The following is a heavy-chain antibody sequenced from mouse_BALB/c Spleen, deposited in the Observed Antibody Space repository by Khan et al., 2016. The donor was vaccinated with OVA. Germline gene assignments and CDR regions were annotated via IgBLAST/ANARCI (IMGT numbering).Heavy chain of an antibody. J-gene: IGHJ4*01. Sequence: QVQLQQSGPELVKPGASVKISCKASGYTFTDYYINWVKQNPGQGLEWIGWIYPGSGNTKYNEKFKDKATLTVETSSSTAYMRFSSLTSEDTAVYFCARGGLLRGAMNYWGQGTSVTVSS. CDR1: GYTFTDYY. D-gene: IGHD1-1*01. CDR2: IYPGSGNT. CDR3: ARGGLLRGAMNY. V-gene: IGHV1-84*02.